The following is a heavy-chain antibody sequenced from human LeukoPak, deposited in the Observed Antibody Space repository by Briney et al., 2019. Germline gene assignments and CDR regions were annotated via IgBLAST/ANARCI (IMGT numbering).Heavy chain of an antibody. D-gene: IGHD3-10*01. V-gene: IGHV3-43*01. Sequence: SGGSLRLSCAASGFTFDYYTMYWVRHGPGKGLEWVSLISMDGTNIHYADSVKGRFTISRDNSKNSLYLQMNNLRTEDTALYYCAKGRRRGYAYGSIEHWGQGTQVTVSS. CDR2: ISMDGTNI. CDR3: AKGRRRGYAYGSIEH. J-gene: IGHJ4*02. CDR1: GFTFDYYT.